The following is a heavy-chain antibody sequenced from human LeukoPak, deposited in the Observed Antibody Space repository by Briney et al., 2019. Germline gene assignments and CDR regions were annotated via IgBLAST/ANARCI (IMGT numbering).Heavy chain of an antibody. CDR1: GFTFTNYW. Sequence: GGSLRLSCAASGFTFTNYWMSWVRQAPGKGLELVANIKQDRSEKYYVDSVKGRFTISRDNAKNSLYLQMNSLRAEDAAVYYCATGGWWLVFFDYWGQGTLVTVSS. V-gene: IGHV3-7*03. J-gene: IGHJ4*02. CDR2: IKQDRSEK. CDR3: ATGGWWLVFFDY. D-gene: IGHD2-21*02.